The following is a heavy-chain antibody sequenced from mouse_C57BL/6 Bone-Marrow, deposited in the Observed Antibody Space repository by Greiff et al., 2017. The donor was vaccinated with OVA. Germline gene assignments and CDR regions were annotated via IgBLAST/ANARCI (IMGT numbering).Heavy chain of an antibody. J-gene: IGHJ2*01. CDR1: GFTFSDYY. CDR2: INYDGSST. D-gene: IGHD1-1*01. CDR3: AREGYGSRNYFDY. V-gene: IGHV5-16*01. Sequence: EVKLVESEGGLVQPGSSMKLSCTASGFTFSDYYMAWVRQVPEKGLEWVANINYDGSSTYYLDSLKSRFIISRDNAKNILYLQMSSLKSEDTATYYCAREGYGSRNYFDYWGQGTTLTVSS.